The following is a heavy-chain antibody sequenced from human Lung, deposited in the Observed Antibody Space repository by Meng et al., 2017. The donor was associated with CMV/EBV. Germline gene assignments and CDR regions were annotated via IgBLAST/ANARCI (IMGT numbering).Heavy chain of an antibody. Sequence: GPXLVXPTQTLTLTFTFSGFSLSTSGVGVGWIRQPPGKALEWLALIYWNDDKRYSPSLKSRLTITKDTSKNQVVLTMTNMDPVDTATYYCAHIRKWELTRGVDYWGQGXLVTVSS. CDR1: GFSLSTSGVG. D-gene: IGHD1-26*01. V-gene: IGHV2-5*01. CDR3: AHIRKWELTRGVDY. J-gene: IGHJ4*02. CDR2: IYWNDDK.